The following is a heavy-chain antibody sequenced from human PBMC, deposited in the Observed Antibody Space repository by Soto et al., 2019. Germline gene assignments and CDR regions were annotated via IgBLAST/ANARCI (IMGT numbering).Heavy chain of an antibody. D-gene: IGHD3-16*01. J-gene: IGHJ4*02. CDR3: AHSPWGAAPDY. CDR2: IYWNDDK. Sequence: QITLKESGPTLVKPTETLTLTCTVSGFPLSARGVGVGWIRQPPGKALEWLAIIYWNDDKRYSPSLTSRLTITKDTSKNQVFLTMTNTDPVDTAKYYCAHSPWGAAPDYWGQGTLVTVSS. CDR1: GFPLSARGVG. V-gene: IGHV2-5*01.